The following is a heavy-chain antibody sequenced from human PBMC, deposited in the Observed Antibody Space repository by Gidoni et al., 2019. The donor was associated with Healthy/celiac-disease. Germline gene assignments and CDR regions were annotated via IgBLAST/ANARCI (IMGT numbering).Heavy chain of an antibody. J-gene: IGHJ5*02. CDR3: ARGPQFIVRGVISWFDP. Sequence: QVQLQQWGAGLLKPSETLSLTCAVYGGSFSGYYWSWSRQPPGKGLEWIGEFNHSGSTKYNPSLKSRVTISVDTSKNQFSLKLSSVTAADTAVYYCARGPQFIVRGVISWFDPWGQGTLVTVSS. V-gene: IGHV4-34*01. CDR2: FNHSGST. CDR1: GGSFSGYY. D-gene: IGHD3-10*01.